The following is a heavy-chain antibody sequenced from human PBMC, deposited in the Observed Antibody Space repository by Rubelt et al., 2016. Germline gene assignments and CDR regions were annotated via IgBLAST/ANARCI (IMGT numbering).Heavy chain of an antibody. V-gene: IGHV4-38-2*02. J-gene: IGHJ4*02. CDR2: IYHSGSP. D-gene: IGHD6-19*01. Sequence: QVQLQESGPGLVKPSETLSLTCTVSVYSISSVYYWGWIRQPPGTGLEWIGSIYHSGSPYYNPALKRRVTISVETSKNQFSRKLSSVTAADTAVYYCARDHSSGWYLEGFFDYWGQGTLVTGSS. CDR3: ARDHSSGWYLEGFFDY. CDR1: VYSISSVYY.